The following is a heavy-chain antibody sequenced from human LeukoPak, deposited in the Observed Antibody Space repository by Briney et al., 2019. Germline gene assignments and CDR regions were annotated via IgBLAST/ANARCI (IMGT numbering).Heavy chain of an antibody. D-gene: IGHD6-13*01. CDR2: IYYSGTT. J-gene: IGHJ4*02. Sequence: SETLSLTCTVSGGSMSSYYWSWIRQPPGKGLEWIGYIYYSGTTNYNPSLKSRVTISVDTSKNQFSLKLRSVTAADTAVYYCARGVYIAAAQYGYWGQGTLVTVSS. CDR3: ARGVYIAAAQYGY. CDR1: GGSMSSYY. V-gene: IGHV4-59*01.